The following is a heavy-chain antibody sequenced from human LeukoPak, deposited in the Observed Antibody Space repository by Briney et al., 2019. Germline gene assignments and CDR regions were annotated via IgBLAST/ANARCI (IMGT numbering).Heavy chain of an antibody. Sequence: SETLSLICTVSGYSISSGYYWGWIRQPPGKGLEWIGSIYHSGSTYYNPSLKSRVTISVDTSKNQFSLKLSSVTAADTAVYYCASHRPPGIAAAGTRYWGQGTLVTVSS. D-gene: IGHD6-13*01. CDR3: ASHRPPGIAAAGTRY. V-gene: IGHV4-38-2*02. J-gene: IGHJ4*02. CDR2: IYHSGST. CDR1: GYSISSGYY.